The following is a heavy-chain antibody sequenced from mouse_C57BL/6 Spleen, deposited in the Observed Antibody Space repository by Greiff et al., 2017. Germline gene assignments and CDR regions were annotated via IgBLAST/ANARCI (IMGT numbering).Heavy chain of an antibody. Sequence: QVQLQQPGAELVRPGSSVKLSCKASGYTFTSYWMHWVKQRPIQGLEWIGNIDPSDSETHYNQKFKDKATLTVDKSSSTAYMQLSSLTSEDSAVYYCARGGHFDYFDYWGQGTTLTVSS. J-gene: IGHJ2*01. D-gene: IGHD1-1*02. CDR1: GYTFTSYW. CDR3: ARGGHFDYFDY. CDR2: IDPSDSET. V-gene: IGHV1-52*01.